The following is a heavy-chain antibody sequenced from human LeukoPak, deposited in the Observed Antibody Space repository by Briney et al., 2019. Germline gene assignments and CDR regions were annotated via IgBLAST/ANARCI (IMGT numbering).Heavy chain of an antibody. CDR1: GFTFSSYE. Sequence: PGGSLRLSCAASGFTFSSYEMNWVRQAPGKGLEWVSYISSSGSTIYYADSVKGRFIISRDNSKNTLYLQMNSLRAEDTAVYYCAKDSDFDDYWGQGTLVTVSS. CDR2: ISSSGSTI. D-gene: IGHD2-21*02. J-gene: IGHJ4*02. CDR3: AKDSDFDDY. V-gene: IGHV3-48*03.